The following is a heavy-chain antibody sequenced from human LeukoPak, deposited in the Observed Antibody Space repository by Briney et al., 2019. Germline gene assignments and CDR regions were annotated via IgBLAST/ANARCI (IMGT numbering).Heavy chain of an antibody. Sequence: ASVKISCKVSGYTFTDYYMHWVQQTPGKGLEWMGLVDPEDGETIYAEKFQGRVTITADTSTDTAYMELSSLRSEDTAVYYCATGSSGSPSYFDYWGQGTLVTVSS. CDR2: VDPEDGET. D-gene: IGHD1-26*01. V-gene: IGHV1-69-2*01. J-gene: IGHJ4*02. CDR1: GYTFTDYY. CDR3: ATGSSGSPSYFDY.